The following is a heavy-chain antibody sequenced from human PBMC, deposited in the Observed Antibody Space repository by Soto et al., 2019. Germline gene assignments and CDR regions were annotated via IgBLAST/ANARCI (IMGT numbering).Heavy chain of an antibody. D-gene: IGHD6-13*01. CDR2: IYYTGST. CDR3: ARQIGRGSWSLDH. Sequence: QLQLQESGPGLVKPAETLSLTCTVSGGSISSSDYWWGWIRQPPGKGLEWIGSIYYTGSTYYYPSLKRRDLISVDTSKNQFSLWLTSVTAADTAVYYCARQIGRGSWSLDHWGQGTLVTVSS. J-gene: IGHJ4*02. V-gene: IGHV4-39*01. CDR1: GGSISSSDYW.